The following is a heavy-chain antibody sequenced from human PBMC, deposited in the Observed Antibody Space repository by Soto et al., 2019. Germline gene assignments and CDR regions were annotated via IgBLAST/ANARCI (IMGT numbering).Heavy chain of an antibody. D-gene: IGHD2-15*01. Sequence: QVQLVESGGGVVQPGRSLRLSCAASGFIFNEYGMHWVRQAPGKGLELVAVIWYDGSNKYYADSVKGRFTFSRDNSKNTMSLQMNRLRVEDTAVYYCARWGCSGSNCNLNQRSFDLWGQGTLVTVSS. V-gene: IGHV3-33*03. CDR1: GFIFNEYG. CDR2: IWYDGSNK. J-gene: IGHJ4*02. CDR3: ARWGCSGSNCNLNQRSFDL.